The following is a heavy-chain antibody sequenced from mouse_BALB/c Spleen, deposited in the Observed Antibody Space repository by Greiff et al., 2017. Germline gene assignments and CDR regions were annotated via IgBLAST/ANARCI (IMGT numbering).Heavy chain of an antibody. V-gene: IGHV5-6-5*01. Sequence: EVMLVESGGGLVKPGGSLKLSCAASGFTFSSYAMSWVRQTPEKRLEWVASISSGGSTYYPDSVKGLFTISRDNARNILYLQMSSLRSEDTAMYYCARGGYGSTWFAYWGQGTLVTVSA. CDR3: ARGGYGSTWFAY. J-gene: IGHJ3*01. CDR2: ISSGGST. D-gene: IGHD1-1*01. CDR1: GFTFSSYA.